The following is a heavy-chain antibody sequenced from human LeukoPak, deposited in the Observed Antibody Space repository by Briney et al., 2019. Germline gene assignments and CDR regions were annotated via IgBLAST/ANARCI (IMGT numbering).Heavy chain of an antibody. Sequence: GASVQVSCKASGGTFSSYAISWVRQAPGQGLEWMGRIIPILGIANYAQKFQGRVTITADKSTSTAYMELSSLRSEDTAVYYCARVGSSSSLDYWGQGTLVTVSS. CDR1: GGTFSSYA. V-gene: IGHV1-69*04. CDR3: ARVGSSSSLDY. D-gene: IGHD6-6*01. J-gene: IGHJ4*02. CDR2: IIPILGIA.